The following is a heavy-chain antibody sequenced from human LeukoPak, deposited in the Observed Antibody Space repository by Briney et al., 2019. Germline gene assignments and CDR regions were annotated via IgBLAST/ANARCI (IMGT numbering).Heavy chain of an antibody. CDR3: AREGASVVSGPLYYYYYGMDV. V-gene: IGHV1-69*04. CDR1: GGTFSSYA. Sequence: ASVKVSCKASGGTFSSYAISWVRQAPGQRLEWMGRIIPILGIANYAQKFQGRVTITADKSTSTAYMELSSLRSEDTAVYYCAREGASVVSGPLYYYYYGMDVWGQGTTVTVSS. D-gene: IGHD2-8*02. CDR2: IIPILGIA. J-gene: IGHJ6*02.